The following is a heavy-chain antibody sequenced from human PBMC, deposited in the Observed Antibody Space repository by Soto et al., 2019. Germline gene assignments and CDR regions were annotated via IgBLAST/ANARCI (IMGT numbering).Heavy chain of an antibody. CDR3: AANHKNSGDYYFDY. J-gene: IGHJ4*02. CDR1: GGSISPYY. CDR2: IYYGGST. Sequence: PSETLSLTCTVSGGSISPYYWTWVRQPPGKGLEWIGYIYYGGSTNYNPSLKSRVTISVDTSKNQFSLKLSSVTAADTAVYYCAANHKNSGDYYFDYWGQGTLVTVSS. D-gene: IGHD3-10*01. V-gene: IGHV4-59*08.